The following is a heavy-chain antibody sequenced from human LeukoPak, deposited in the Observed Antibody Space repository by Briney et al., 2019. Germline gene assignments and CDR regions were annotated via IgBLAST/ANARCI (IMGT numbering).Heavy chain of an antibody. D-gene: IGHD2-2*01. CDR1: GFTFSSYW. J-gene: IGHJ6*02. CDR3: ARMGYCSSTSCFYGMDV. Sequence: GGSLRLSCAVSGFTFSSYWMSWVRQAPGKGLEWVANIKEDGSEKYYVDSVKGRFPISRDNAKNSLYLQMNSLRAEDTAVYYRARMGYCSSTSCFYGMDVWGHGTTVTVSS. CDR2: IKEDGSEK. V-gene: IGHV3-7*05.